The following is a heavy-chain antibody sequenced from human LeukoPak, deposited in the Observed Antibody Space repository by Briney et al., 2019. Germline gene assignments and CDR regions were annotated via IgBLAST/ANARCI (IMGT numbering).Heavy chain of an antibody. V-gene: IGHV3-21*01. D-gene: IGHD6-6*01. CDR1: GFPLRSYS. J-gene: IGHJ4*02. Sequence: GGSLRLSCAASGFPLRSYSMNWVRHAPGKGREGVSSISSSSSYIYYADSVKGRFTISRDNAKNSLYLQMNSLRAEDTAVYYCARDSSSSAGFDYWGQGTLVTVSS. CDR2: ISSSSSYI. CDR3: ARDSSSSAGFDY.